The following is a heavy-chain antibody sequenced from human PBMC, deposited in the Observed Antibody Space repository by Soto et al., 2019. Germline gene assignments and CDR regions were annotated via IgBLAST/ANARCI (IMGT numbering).Heavy chain of an antibody. D-gene: IGHD6-13*01. CDR1: GGSISSGGYS. Sequence: QLQLQESGSGLVKPSQTLSLTCAVSGGSISSGGYSWSWIRQPPGKGLEWIGYIYHCGSTYYNPSLNSRVPISVGRSQNQCSLKLSSVTAADTAVYYCAREPLPVSDSSSWFNWFDPWGQGTLVTVSS. J-gene: IGHJ5*02. CDR3: AREPLPVSDSSSWFNWFDP. CDR2: IYHCGST. V-gene: IGHV4-30-2*01.